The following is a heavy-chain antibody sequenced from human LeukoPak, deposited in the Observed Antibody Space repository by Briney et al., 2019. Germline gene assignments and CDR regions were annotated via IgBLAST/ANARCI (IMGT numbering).Heavy chain of an antibody. CDR2: IYYSGST. D-gene: IGHD3-22*01. V-gene: IGHV4-59*01. Sequence: SETLSLTCTVSGGSINSYYWSWIRQPPGKGLEWIGYIYYSGSTNYNPSLKSRVTISVDTSKNQFSLKLSSVTAADTAVYYCARTHYDSSGYFFDYWGQGTLVTVSS. CDR1: GGSINSYY. J-gene: IGHJ4*02. CDR3: ARTHYDSSGYFFDY.